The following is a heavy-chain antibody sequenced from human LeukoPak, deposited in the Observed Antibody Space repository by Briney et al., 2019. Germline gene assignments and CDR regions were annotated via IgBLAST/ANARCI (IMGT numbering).Heavy chain of an antibody. D-gene: IGHD3-22*01. Sequence: SYXXSWVRQAPGKGLEWDSAISGSGGSTYYADSVKGRFTISRDNSKNTLYLQMNSLRAEDTAVYYCAKGTHSSPYYYYYMDVWGKGTTVTVSS. J-gene: IGHJ6*03. CDR1: SYX. CDR3: AKGTHSSPYYYYYMDV. CDR2: ISGSGGST. V-gene: IGHV3-23*01.